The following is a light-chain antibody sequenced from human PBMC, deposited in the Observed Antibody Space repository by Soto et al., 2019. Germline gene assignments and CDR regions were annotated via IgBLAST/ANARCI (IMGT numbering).Light chain of an antibody. CDR3: QQRSNWPLIT. CDR2: GAS. J-gene: IGKJ5*01. V-gene: IGKV3-11*01. CDR1: QSVSNNY. Sequence: EIVLTQSPSTLSLSPGERATLSCRASQSVSNNYLAWYQQKPGQAPRLLIYGASNRATGIPARFSGSGSGTDFTLTISSLEPEDFAVYYCQQRSNWPLITFGQGTRLENK.